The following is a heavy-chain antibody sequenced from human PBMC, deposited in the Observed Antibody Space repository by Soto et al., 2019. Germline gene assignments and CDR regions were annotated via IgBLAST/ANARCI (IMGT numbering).Heavy chain of an antibody. Sequence: SETLSLTCTVSGGSVSSYYWSWIRQPAGKGLEWIGRCYTSGNTNYNPSLKSRVTMSLDTSKNQFSLKLSSVTAADTAVYFCARHSTGCFDPWGQGTLVTVSS. CDR2: CYTSGNT. CDR3: ARHSTGCFDP. J-gene: IGHJ5*02. CDR1: GGSVSSYY. V-gene: IGHV4-4*07. D-gene: IGHD7-27*01.